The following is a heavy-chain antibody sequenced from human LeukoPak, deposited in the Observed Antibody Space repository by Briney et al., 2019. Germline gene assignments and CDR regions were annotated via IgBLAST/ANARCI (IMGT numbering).Heavy chain of an antibody. D-gene: IGHD6-19*01. CDR1: GGSFSGYY. CDR3: ASPGSIAVAGPGDWFDP. Sequence: SETLSLTCAVYGGSFSGYYWSWIRQPPGRGLEWIGEINHSGSTNYNPSLKSRVTISVDTSKNQFSLKLCSVTAADTAVYYCASPGSIAVAGPGDWFDPWGQGTLVTVSS. CDR2: INHSGST. J-gene: IGHJ5*02. V-gene: IGHV4-34*01.